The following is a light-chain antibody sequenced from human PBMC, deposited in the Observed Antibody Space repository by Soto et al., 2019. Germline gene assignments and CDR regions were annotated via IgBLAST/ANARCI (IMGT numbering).Light chain of an antibody. J-gene: IGKJ1*01. Sequence: ETVLTQSPGTLSLSPGERATLSCRASQSVSSSYLAWYQQKPGQAPRLLIYGASSRATGIPDRFSGSGSGTDFTLTITRLEPEDFAVYYCQQYDSSPRTFGQGNKVEIK. V-gene: IGKV3-20*01. CDR3: QQYDSSPRT. CDR2: GAS. CDR1: QSVSSSY.